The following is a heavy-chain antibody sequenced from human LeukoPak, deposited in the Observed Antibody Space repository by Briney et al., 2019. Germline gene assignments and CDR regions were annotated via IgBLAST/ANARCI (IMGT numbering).Heavy chain of an antibody. CDR3: ATSGIGHYYFDF. Sequence: GGSLRLSCAASGFTFSSYWMNWVRQAPGKGLVWVSRIASDGSSTTYADSVKGRFTISRDDATNTLFLQMNSLRVEDTAVYYCATSGIGHYYFDFWGQGALVTVSS. CDR2: IASDGSST. V-gene: IGHV3-74*01. D-gene: IGHD3-3*01. CDR1: GFTFSSYW. J-gene: IGHJ4*02.